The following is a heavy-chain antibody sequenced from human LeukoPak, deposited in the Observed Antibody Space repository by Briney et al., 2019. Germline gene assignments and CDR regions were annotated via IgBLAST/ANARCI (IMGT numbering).Heavy chain of an antibody. CDR2: IWYDGSNK. V-gene: IGHV3-33*01. J-gene: IGHJ4*02. Sequence: GGSLRLSCAASGFTFSSYGVHWVRQAPGKGLEWVAVIWYDGSNKYYADSVKGRFTISRDNSKNTLYLQMNSLRAEDTAVYYCARGVSRYCSGGSCYYFDYWGQGTLVTVSS. CDR1: GFTFSSYG. D-gene: IGHD2-15*01. CDR3: ARGVSRYCSGGSCYYFDY.